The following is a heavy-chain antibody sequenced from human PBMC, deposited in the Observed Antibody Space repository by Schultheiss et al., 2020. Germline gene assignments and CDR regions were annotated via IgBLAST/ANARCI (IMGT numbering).Heavy chain of an antibody. CDR1: GGSISSYY. J-gene: IGHJ4*02. Sequence: SQTLSLTCTVYGGSISSYYWSWIRQPPGKGLEWIGYIYYSGSTNYNPSLKSRVTISVDTSKNQFSLKLSSVTAADTAVYYCARGVTTFDYWGQGTLVTVSS. CDR3: ARGVTTFDY. V-gene: IGHV4-59*08. D-gene: IGHD4-17*01. CDR2: IYYSGST.